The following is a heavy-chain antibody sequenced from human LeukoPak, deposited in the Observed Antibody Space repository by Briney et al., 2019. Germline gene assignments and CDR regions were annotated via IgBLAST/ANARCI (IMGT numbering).Heavy chain of an antibody. Sequence: SGPTLVNPTQTLTLTCTFSGFSLSTSGMCVSWIRQPPGKALEGLARIDWDDDKYYSTSLKTRLTISKDTSKNQVVLTMTNMDPVDTATYYCARIGVHGRRLTTDNDYWGQGTLVTVSS. CDR3: ARIGVHGRRLTTDNDY. D-gene: IGHD1-1*01. V-gene: IGHV2-70*11. J-gene: IGHJ4*02. CDR1: GFSLSTSGMC. CDR2: IDWDDDK.